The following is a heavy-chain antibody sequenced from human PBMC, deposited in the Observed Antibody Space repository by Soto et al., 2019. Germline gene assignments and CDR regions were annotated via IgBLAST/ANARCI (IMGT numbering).Heavy chain of an antibody. CDR1: GFTFINYW. J-gene: IGHJ4*02. CDR2: IKEDGRDK. D-gene: IGHD2-8*01. CDR3: ARRMVDY. Sequence: EVQLVESGGGLVQPGGSLRLSCVASGFTFINYWMTWVRQAPGKGLEWVANIKEDGRDKYYVDSVKGRFTISRDNAQNSLFLQMNSLRAEDTAVYYCARRMVDYWGQGTLVTVSS. V-gene: IGHV3-7*01.